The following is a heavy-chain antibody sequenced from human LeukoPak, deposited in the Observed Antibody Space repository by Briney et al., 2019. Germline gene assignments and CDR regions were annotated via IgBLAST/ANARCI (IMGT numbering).Heavy chain of an antibody. CDR3: AKQGYCSGGSCYPRYFDY. CDR2: ISGSGGST. V-gene: IGHV3-23*01. D-gene: IGHD2-15*01. J-gene: IGHJ4*02. Sequence: PGGSLRLSCAASGFTFSSYAMNWVRQAPGKGLEWVSTISGSGGSTYYADSVKGRFTISRDNSKNTLYLQMNSLRAGDTAVYHCAKQGYCSGGSCYPRYFDYWGQGTLVTVSS. CDR1: GFTFSSYA.